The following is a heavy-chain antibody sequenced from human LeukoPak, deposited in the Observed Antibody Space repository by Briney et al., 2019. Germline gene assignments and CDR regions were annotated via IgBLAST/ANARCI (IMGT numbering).Heavy chain of an antibody. D-gene: IGHD6-19*01. CDR1: GFTFSSYW. CDR3: AREGSGWYGGFNY. CDR2: INSDGSST. J-gene: IGHJ4*02. Sequence: GGSLRLSCAASGFTFSSYWMHWVRQAPGKGLVWVSRINSDGSSTSYADSVKGRFTISRDNAKNTLYLQMNSLRAEDTAVYYCAREGSGWYGGFNYWGQGTLVTVSS. V-gene: IGHV3-74*01.